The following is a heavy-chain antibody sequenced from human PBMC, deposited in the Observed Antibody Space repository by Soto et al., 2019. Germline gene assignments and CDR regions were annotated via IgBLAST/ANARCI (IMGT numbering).Heavy chain of an antibody. J-gene: IGHJ4*02. CDR3: AREVDGEIVPVYSDY. CDR1: GGSISSSSYY. D-gene: IGHD3-10*01. V-gene: IGHV4-39*02. CDR2: IYYSGST. Sequence: QLQLQESGPGLVKPSETLSLTCTVSGGSISSSSYYWGWIRQPPGKGLEWIGSIYYSGSTYYNPSLKSRVTISVDTSKNQFSLKLSSVTAADTAVYYCAREVDGEIVPVYSDYWGQGTLVTVSS.